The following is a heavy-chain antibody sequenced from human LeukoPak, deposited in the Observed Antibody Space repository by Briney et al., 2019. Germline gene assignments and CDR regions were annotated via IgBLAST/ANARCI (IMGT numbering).Heavy chain of an antibody. D-gene: IGHD5-18*01. V-gene: IGHV3-23*01. CDR3: ARALSYSYGSMDF. CDR1: GFTFSTYA. CDR2: ISGSGANT. Sequence: GGSLRLSCAASGFTFSTYAMSWVRQAPGKGLEWVSTISGSGANTYYADSVKGRFTISRDNAKNSLYLQMNSLRAEDTAVYYCARALSYSYGSMDFWGQGTLVIVSS. J-gene: IGHJ4*02.